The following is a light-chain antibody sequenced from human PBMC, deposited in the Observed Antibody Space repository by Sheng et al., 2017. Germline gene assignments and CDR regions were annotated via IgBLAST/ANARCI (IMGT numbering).Light chain of an antibody. V-gene: IGKV1-17*03. Sequence: DIQMTQSPSAMSASVGDRVTITCRASQGMTHYLAWFQQKPGQVPKSLIYGASRLQSGVPSRFSGSGSGTDFTLTIGSLQPEDSATYYCQQAKNFPWTFGQGTKVEIK. CDR2: GAS. J-gene: IGKJ1*01. CDR3: QQAKNFPWT. CDR1: QGMTHY.